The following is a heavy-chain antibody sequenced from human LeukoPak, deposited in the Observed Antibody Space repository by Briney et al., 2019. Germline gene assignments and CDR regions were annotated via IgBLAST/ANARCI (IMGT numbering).Heavy chain of an antibody. CDR3: ARAPLYSSGWYRWYFDY. D-gene: IGHD6-19*01. V-gene: IGHV3-7*05. J-gene: IGHJ4*02. Sequence: GGSLRLSCAASGFTFSSYWMSWVRQAPGKGLECVANIKQDGSEKYYVDSVKGRFTISRDNAKNSLYLQMNSLRAEDTAVYYCARAPLYSSGWYRWYFDYWGQGTLVTVSS. CDR2: IKQDGSEK. CDR1: GFTFSSYW.